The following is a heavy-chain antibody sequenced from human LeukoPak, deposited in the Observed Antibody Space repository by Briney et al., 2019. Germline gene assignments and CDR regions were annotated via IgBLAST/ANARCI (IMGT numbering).Heavy chain of an antibody. Sequence: ASVKVSCKASGYTFTSYYMHWVRQAPGQGLEWMGIINPSGGSTSYAQKFQGRLTMTRDMFTSTDYMELTSLTSDDTAVYYCARVEANYYDSSGYLVWGQGTLVTVSS. CDR2: INPSGGST. CDR3: ARVEANYYDSSGYLV. J-gene: IGHJ4*02. D-gene: IGHD3-22*01. CDR1: GYTFTSYY. V-gene: IGHV1-46*01.